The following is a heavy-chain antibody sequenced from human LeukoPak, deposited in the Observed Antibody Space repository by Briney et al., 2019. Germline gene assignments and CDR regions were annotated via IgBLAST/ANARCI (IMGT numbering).Heavy chain of an antibody. CDR2: ITDNGDDR. V-gene: IGHV3-23*01. J-gene: IGHJ4*02. CDR3: ARDGLWGWAQYDY. D-gene: IGHD2-21*01. Sequence: GGSLRLSCAVSGFTFSRHAMGWVRQSPGKGLEWGAGITDNGDDRNYGDSVKGRFAISRDSSKSTLDLQINSLRAEDTALYYCARDGLWGWAQYDYWGQGILVTVSS. CDR1: GFTFSRHA.